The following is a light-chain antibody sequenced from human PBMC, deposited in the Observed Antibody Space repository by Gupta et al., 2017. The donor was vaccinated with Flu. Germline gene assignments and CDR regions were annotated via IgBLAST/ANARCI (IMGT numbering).Light chain of an antibody. CDR2: NDN. J-gene: IGLJ3*02. V-gene: IGLV1-44*01. Sequence: QSLLTQPPSSSGTPGRRVPISCSGSNSNIGRNTLSWYQQLPGAAPKLIIQNDNQRPSGVPVRFSGSKAGTSASLTISGLQSEDEGDFYCATWDDSLNGPVFGGGTRLTVL. CDR3: ATWDDSLNGPV. CDR1: NSNIGRNT.